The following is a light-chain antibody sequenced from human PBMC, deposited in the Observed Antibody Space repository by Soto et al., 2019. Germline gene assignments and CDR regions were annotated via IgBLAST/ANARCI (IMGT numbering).Light chain of an antibody. CDR3: SSYTSSSTLYV. V-gene: IGLV2-14*01. CDR2: EVT. Sequence: QSVRTQPASVSGSPGQSITISCTGTSSDVGGYNYVSWYKQHPGKAPKPMIYEVTNRPSGVSNRFSGSKSGNTASLTISGLQAEDEADYYCSSYTSSSTLYVFGTGTKVTVL. CDR1: SSDVGGYNY. J-gene: IGLJ1*01.